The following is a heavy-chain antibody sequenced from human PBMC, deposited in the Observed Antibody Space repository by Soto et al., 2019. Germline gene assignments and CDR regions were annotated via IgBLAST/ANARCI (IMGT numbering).Heavy chain of an antibody. V-gene: IGHV3-23*01. CDR1: GFTFSSYA. CDR2: ISGSGGST. J-gene: IGHJ4*02. D-gene: IGHD3-22*01. CDR3: AKGLIYYGSSGFPFDY. Sequence: GGSLRLSCAASGFTFSSYAMSWVRQAPGKGLEWVSAISGSGGSTYYADSVKGRFTISRDNSKNTLYLQMNGLRAEDTAVYYCAKGLIYYGSSGFPFDYWGQGTLVTVSS.